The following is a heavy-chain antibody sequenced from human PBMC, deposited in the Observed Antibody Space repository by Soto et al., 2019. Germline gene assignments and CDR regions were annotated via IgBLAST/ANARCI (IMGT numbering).Heavy chain of an antibody. Sequence: VKVSCKAAGYTFTVYAMHWVLLTHLQRLEWMGWINAGNGNTKYSQKFQGRVTITRDTSASTAYMELSSLRSEDTAVYYWARQWLTGSFRYFQHWGKGTPVTVSS. V-gene: IGHV1-3*01. CDR2: INAGNGNT. CDR3: ARQWLTGSFRYFQH. J-gene: IGHJ1*01. D-gene: IGHD6-19*01. CDR1: GYTFTVYA.